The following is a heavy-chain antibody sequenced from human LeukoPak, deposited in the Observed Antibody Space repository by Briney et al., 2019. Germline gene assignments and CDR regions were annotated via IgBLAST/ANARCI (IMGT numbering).Heavy chain of an antibody. J-gene: IGHJ4*02. CDR2: ISYDGSNK. CDR3: AKGDSTFSEFDY. D-gene: IGHD2/OR15-2a*01. Sequence: PGRSLRLSCAASGLTFSSYGMHWVRQAPGKGLEWVAVISYDGSNKYYADSVKGRFTISRDNSKNTLYLQMNSLRAEDTAVYYCAKGDSTFSEFDYWGQGTLVTVSS. V-gene: IGHV3-30*18. CDR1: GLTFSSYG.